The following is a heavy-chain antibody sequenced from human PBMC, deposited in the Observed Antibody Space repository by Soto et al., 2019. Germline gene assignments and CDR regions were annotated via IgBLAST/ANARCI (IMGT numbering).Heavy chain of an antibody. Sequence: QVQLQESGPGLVKPSETLSLTCTVSGGSISSYYWSWIRQPPGKGLEWIGYNYYSGSTNYNPSLRGRVTLSVDTSKSQFSLKRSSVTAADTAVYYCARRGGPGFDYWGQGTLVTVSS. CDR3: ARRGGPGFDY. CDR2: NYYSGST. V-gene: IGHV4-59*08. J-gene: IGHJ4*02. CDR1: GGSISSYY. D-gene: IGHD3-10*01.